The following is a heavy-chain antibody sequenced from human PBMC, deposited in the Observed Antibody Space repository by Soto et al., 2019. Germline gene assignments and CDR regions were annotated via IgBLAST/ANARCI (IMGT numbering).Heavy chain of an antibody. D-gene: IGHD2-8*02. CDR3: MTPGTSDHADY. CDR2: ISFDTSNS. J-gene: IGHJ4*02. Sequence: VQLVESGGGVVQPGNSLRLSCAVSGIVFSSFGMHWVRQAPGKGLEWVAVISFDTSNSYYADSVNGRFTISRENSKNLLFLQMDGLRPEDTAVYWCMTPGTSDHADYWGRGSLVTVSA. CDR1: GIVFSSFG. V-gene: IGHV3-30*03.